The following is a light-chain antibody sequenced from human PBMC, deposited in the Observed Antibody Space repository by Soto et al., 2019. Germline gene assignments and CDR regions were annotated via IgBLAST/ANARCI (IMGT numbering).Light chain of an antibody. CDR3: QQYNNWPYT. CDR1: QSVSSN. J-gene: IGKJ2*01. V-gene: IGKV3-15*01. CDR2: GAS. Sequence: EIVMTQSPATLSVSPGERATLSCRASQSVSSNLAWYQQKPVQAPRLLIYGASTRATGIPARFSGNGSGTEFTLTINSLQSEDFAVYYCQQYNNWPYTFGQGTKLEIK.